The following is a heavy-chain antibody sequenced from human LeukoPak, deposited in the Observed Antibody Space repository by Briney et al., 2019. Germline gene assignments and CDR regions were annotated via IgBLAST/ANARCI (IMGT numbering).Heavy chain of an antibody. V-gene: IGHV4-61*05. CDR3: ARFTPQGYGWGGYNRFDP. Sequence: SETRSLTCTVSGGSISSSSYYWGWIRQPPGKGLEWIGYIYYSGSTNYNPSLKSRVTISVDTSKNQFSLNLTSVTAADTAVYYCARFTPQGYGWGGYNRFDPWGQGTLVTVSS. CDR2: IYYSGST. D-gene: IGHD3-16*01. J-gene: IGHJ5*02. CDR1: GGSISSSSYY.